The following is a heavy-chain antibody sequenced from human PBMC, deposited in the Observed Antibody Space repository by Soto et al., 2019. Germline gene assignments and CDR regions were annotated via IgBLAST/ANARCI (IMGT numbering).Heavy chain of an antibody. V-gene: IGHV3-33*01. CDR3: ARESGELPIDY. J-gene: IGHJ4*02. D-gene: IGHD3-10*01. Sequence: PGGSLRLSCAASGFTVSSYGMHWVRQAPGKGLEWVAAIWYDGSNKYYADSVKGRFTISRDNSKNTLYLQMNSLRAEDTAVYYCARESGELPIDYWGQGTLVTVSS. CDR2: IWYDGSNK. CDR1: GFTVSSYG.